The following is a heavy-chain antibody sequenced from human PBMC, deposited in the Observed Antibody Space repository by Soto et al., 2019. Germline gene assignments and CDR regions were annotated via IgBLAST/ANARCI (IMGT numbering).Heavy chain of an antibody. CDR3: ARERIVVPAAISPLGVNYYYYYMDV. V-gene: IGHV4-31*03. J-gene: IGHJ6*03. CDR2: IYYSGST. CDR1: GGSISSGGYY. D-gene: IGHD2-2*01. Sequence: SETLSLTCTVSGGSISSGGYYWSWIRQHPGKGLEWIGYIYYSGSTYYNPSLKSRVTISVDTSKNQFSLKLSSVTAADTAVYYCARERIVVPAAISPLGVNYYYYYMDVWGKGTTVTVSS.